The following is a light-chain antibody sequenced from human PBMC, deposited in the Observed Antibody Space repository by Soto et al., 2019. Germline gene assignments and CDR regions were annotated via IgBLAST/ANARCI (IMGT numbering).Light chain of an antibody. J-gene: IGKJ1*01. V-gene: IGKV3-20*01. CDR2: GAS. CDR1: QSVSSSY. Sequence: MSQSPATLSVSPGERATLSCRASQSVSSSYLAWYQQKLGQAPRLLIYGASSRATGIPDRFSGSGSGTDFTLTISRLEPEDFAVYYCQQYGSSPRTFGQGTKVDIK. CDR3: QQYGSSPRT.